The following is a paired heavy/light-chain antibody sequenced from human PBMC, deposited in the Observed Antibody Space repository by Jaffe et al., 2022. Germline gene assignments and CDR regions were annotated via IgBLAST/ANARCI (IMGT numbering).Heavy chain of an antibody. J-gene: IGHJ5*02. V-gene: IGHV3-30*02. CDR3: AKEVAGRFGESHLDA. CDR2: LLYDGSNK. Sequence: QIQLVQSGGRVVQPGGSLRLSCVASGFSFSNYAMHWVRQAPGKGLEWLAYLLYDGSNKFYADSVKGRFTVSRDNAKDTLYLEMSGLGPGDTAVYYCAKEVAGRFGESHLDAWGQGSLVTVSS. D-gene: IGHD3-10*01. CDR1: GFSFSNYA.
Light chain of an antibody. Sequence: SYVLTQPPSVTVAAGQTATITCGGDTIGGSSIHWYQQKPGQAPVVVVYDDSDRPSGIPDRFSGSNSGSTATLTISRIEAADEADYYCQVWDTTADPPFAFGTGTKVSVL. V-gene: IGLV3-21*02. CDR2: DDS. CDR1: TIGGSS. J-gene: IGLJ1*01. CDR3: QVWDTTADPPFA.